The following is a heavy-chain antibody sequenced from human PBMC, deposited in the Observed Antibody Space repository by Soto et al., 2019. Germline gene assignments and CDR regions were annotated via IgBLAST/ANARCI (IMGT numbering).Heavy chain of an antibody. D-gene: IGHD1-26*01. Sequence: GGSLRLSCAASGFIFSSYGMSWVRQSPGKGLEWVSSISGSGGSTYYADSVKGRFTISRDNSKSTLYLQMSSLRAEDTAVYSCAKGPSYSGAYFPFGYWGQGTLVTVSS. CDR2: ISGSGGST. CDR1: GFIFSSYG. V-gene: IGHV3-23*01. J-gene: IGHJ4*02. CDR3: AKGPSYSGAYFPFGY.